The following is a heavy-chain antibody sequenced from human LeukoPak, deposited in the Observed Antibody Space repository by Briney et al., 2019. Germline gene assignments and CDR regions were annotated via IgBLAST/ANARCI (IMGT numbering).Heavy chain of an antibody. D-gene: IGHD3-10*01. CDR1: GGSISSYY. Sequence: PSETLSLTCNVSGGSISSYYWSWIRQPPGKGLEWIGYIYYSGSTNYNPSLKSRVTISVDTSKNQFSLKLSSMTAADTAVYYCARVGYGSGSYYNADAFDIWGQGTMVTVSS. J-gene: IGHJ3*02. CDR2: IYYSGST. V-gene: IGHV4-59*01. CDR3: ARVGYGSGSYYNADAFDI.